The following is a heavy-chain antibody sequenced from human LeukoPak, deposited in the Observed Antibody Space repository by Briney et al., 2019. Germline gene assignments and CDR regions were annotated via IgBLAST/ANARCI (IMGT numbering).Heavy chain of an antibody. CDR1: GDSDSSNTAT. CDR2: SYYRSRWHN. Sequence: SQTLSLTCDFSGDSDSSNTATWNWIRQSPSRGLEWLGRSYYRSRWHNDNAVSVKSRITINPDTSKNQFSLQLNSVTPEDTAVYYCARDWYSSAWYRFDYWGQGTLVTVSS. D-gene: IGHD6-13*01. CDR3: ARDWYSSAWYRFDY. J-gene: IGHJ4*02. V-gene: IGHV6-1*01.